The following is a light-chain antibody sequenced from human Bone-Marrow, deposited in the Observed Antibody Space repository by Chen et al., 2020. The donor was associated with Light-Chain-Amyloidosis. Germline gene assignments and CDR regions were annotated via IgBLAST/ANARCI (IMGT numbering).Light chain of an antibody. CDR2: DAS. CDR1: QSISNF. J-gene: IGKJ4*01. V-gene: IGKV3-11*01. CDR3: QQRAAWPPLT. Sequence: EIVLTQSPATLSLSPGERATLSCRASQSISNFLAWYQQKPGLAPRLLIFDASKRATGIPARFSGTGSGTDFTLTISSLEAEDFAVDCCQQRAAWPPLTFGGGTKVEIK.